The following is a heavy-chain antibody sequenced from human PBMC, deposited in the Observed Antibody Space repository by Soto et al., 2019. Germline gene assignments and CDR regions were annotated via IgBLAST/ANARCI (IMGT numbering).Heavy chain of an antibody. J-gene: IGHJ4*02. Sequence: QVKLQESGPGLVKPSQTLSLTCTVSGDSINSDDYYWSGIRQPPGKGLEWIGYIYYSGSTYYNPSLTSRVTISVDTSKNQFSLKLNSVTAADTAVYYCARGQRGVTDTFDYWGQGTLVTVSS. CDR1: GDSINSDDYY. CDR2: IYYSGST. CDR3: ARGQRGVTDTFDY. V-gene: IGHV4-30-4*01. D-gene: IGHD2-21*02.